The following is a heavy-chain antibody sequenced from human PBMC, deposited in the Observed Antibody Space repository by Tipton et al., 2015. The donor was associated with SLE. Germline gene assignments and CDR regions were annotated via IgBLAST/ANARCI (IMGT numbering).Heavy chain of an antibody. J-gene: IGHJ4*02. CDR3: ARDACGGGEC. CDR1: GFTFSSYS. Sequence: SLRLSCAASGFTFSSYSMNWVRQAPGKGLEWVSYISSSSSTIYYADSVKGRFTISRDNAKNSLYLQMNSLRAEDTAVYYCARDACGGGECWGQGTLVTVSS. V-gene: IGHV3-48*01. CDR2: ISSSSSTI. D-gene: IGHD2-21*01.